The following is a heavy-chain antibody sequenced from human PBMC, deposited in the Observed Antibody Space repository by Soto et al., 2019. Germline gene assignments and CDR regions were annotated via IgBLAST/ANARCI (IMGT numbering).Heavy chain of an antibody. V-gene: IGHV3-15*01. CDR1: GFTFSNAW. CDR3: TTDGVSPAVSYYGNYYYYYMDV. CDR2: IKSKNDGGTT. D-gene: IGHD3-10*01. J-gene: IGHJ6*03. Sequence: EVQLVESGGGLVKPGGSLRLSCAASGFTFSNAWMSWVRQAPGKGLAWVGRIKSKNDGGTTDYAAHMKDRFTISRDDSKNTLYLQMNSLQTEDTAVYYCTTDGVSPAVSYYGNYYYYYMDVWGKGTTVTVSS.